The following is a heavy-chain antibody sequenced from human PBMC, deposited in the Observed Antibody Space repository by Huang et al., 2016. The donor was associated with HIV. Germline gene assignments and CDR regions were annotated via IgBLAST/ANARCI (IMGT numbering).Heavy chain of an antibody. CDR2: INTATGGL. CDR1: RYTFNSYT. Sequence: QVQLVQSGSEFKKPGDSVRVSCKASRYTFNSYTINWVRHAPGQGIGWMRWINTATGGLTYTHGFTGRFLFSFDNSVTTAFLHITDLRVDDTAVYYCARGGGGGTWQTPLVWFDPWGQGTLVAVSP. CDR3: ARGGGGGTWQTPLVWFDP. V-gene: IGHV7-4-1*02. J-gene: IGHJ5*02. D-gene: IGHD2-15*01.